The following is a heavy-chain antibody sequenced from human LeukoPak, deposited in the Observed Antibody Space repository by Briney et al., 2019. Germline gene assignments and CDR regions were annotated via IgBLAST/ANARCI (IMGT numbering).Heavy chain of an antibody. CDR3: ARDVLGPSGVRESDY. J-gene: IGHJ4*02. D-gene: IGHD3-10*01. Sequence: ASVKVSCKASVYTVTSYGISWVRQAPGQPPGWMGWISAYNGNTNYAHKLQARVTMTTDTSTSTAYMELRSLRSDDTAVYYCARDVLGPSGVRESDYWGQGTLVTVSS. CDR1: VYTVTSYG. V-gene: IGHV1-18*01. CDR2: ISAYNGNT.